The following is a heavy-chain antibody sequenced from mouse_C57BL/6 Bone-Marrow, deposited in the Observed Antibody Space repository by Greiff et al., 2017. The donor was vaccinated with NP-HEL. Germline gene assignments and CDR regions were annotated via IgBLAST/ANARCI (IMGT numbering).Heavy chain of an antibody. V-gene: IGHV1-64*01. Sequence: QVQLQQPGAELVKPGASVKLSCKASGYTFTSYWMHWVKQRPGQGLEWIGMIHPNSGSTNYNEKFKSKATLTVDKSSSTAYMQLSSLTSVDSAVYYCASIYYGYDDAMDYGGQGTSVTVSS. CDR3: ASIYYGYDDAMDY. CDR1: GYTFTSYW. CDR2: IHPNSGST. D-gene: IGHD2-2*01. J-gene: IGHJ4*01.